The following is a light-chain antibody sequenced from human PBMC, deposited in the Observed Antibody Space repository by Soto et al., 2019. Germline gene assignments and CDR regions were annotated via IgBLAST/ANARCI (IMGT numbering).Light chain of an antibody. J-gene: IGKJ1*01. CDR3: QQYEAVVT. CDR2: GAS. V-gene: IGKV3-20*01. Sequence: EIVLTQSPGTLSLSPGDRATLSCRASQSVSNNYLAWYQQKPRQAPRLLIYGASNRATGIPDRFSGSGSGTDFTLTISRLEPEDFPVYYCQQYEAVVTLGQGTKVDIK. CDR1: QSVSNNY.